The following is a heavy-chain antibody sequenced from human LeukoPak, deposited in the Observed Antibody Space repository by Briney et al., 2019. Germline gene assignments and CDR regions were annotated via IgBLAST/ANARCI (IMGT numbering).Heavy chain of an antibody. CDR2: IKQEGSEK. CDR1: GFTFSSYW. J-gene: IGHJ6*03. Sequence: GGSLRLSCAASGFTFSSYWMTWVRQAPGEGLEWVANIKQEGSEKYYVDSVKGLFTISRDNAKNSLYLQMNSLRAEDTAVHYCARVGSSGGIYYYYMDVWGKGTTVTVP. V-gene: IGHV3-7*01. CDR3: ARVGSSGGIYYYYMDV. D-gene: IGHD2-15*01.